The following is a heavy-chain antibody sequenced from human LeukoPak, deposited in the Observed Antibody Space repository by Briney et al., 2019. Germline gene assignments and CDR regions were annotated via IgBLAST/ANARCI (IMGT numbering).Heavy chain of an antibody. D-gene: IGHD3-3*01. J-gene: IGHJ6*03. CDR2: INPNSGGT. Sequence: GASVKVSCKASGYTSTGYYMHWVRQAPGQGLEWMGWINPNSGGTNYAQKFQGRVTMTRDTSISTAYMELSRLRSDDTAVYYCARGKRITIFGVVIVHMDVWGKGTTVTVSS. V-gene: IGHV1-2*02. CDR3: ARGKRITIFGVVIVHMDV. CDR1: GYTSTGYY.